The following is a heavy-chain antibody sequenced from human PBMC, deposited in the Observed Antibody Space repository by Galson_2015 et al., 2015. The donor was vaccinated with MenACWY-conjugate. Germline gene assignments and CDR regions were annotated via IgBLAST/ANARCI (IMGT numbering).Heavy chain of an antibody. CDR2: IIPIFGTA. J-gene: IGHJ5*02. CDR1: GGTFSSYA. V-gene: IGHV1-69*13. Sequence: SVKVSCKASGGTFSSYAISWVRQAPGQGLEWMGGIIPIFGTANYAQKFQGRVTITADESTSTAYMELSSLRSEDTAVYYCARDKRPRIASAGQNWFDPWGQGTLVTVSS. D-gene: IGHD6-13*01. CDR3: ARDKRPRIASAGQNWFDP.